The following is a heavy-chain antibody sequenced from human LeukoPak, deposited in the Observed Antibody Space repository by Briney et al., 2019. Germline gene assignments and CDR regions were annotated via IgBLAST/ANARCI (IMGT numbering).Heavy chain of an antibody. J-gene: IGHJ4*02. CDR2: ISGSGGST. Sequence: GGSLRLSCAASGFTFSSYAMSWVRQAPGKGREWVSAISGSGGSTFHADSVKGRFTISRDNSKNTLYLQMNSLRAEDTAVYYCAKTGCGGDCYATYWGQGTLVTVSS. CDR3: AKTGCGGDCYATY. CDR1: GFTFSSYA. D-gene: IGHD2-21*02. V-gene: IGHV3-23*01.